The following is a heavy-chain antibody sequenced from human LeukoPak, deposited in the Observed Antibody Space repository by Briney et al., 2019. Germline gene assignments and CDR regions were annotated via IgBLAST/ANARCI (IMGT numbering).Heavy chain of an antibody. V-gene: IGHV4-34*01. Sequence: SETLSLTCAVYGGSFSGYYWSWIRQPPGKGLEWIGEINHSGSTHYNPSLKSRVTISVDTSKNQFSLKLSSATAADTAVYYCARVIVGATTYWGQGTLVTVSS. D-gene: IGHD1-26*01. CDR1: GGSFSGYY. CDR3: ARVIVGATTY. CDR2: INHSGST. J-gene: IGHJ4*02.